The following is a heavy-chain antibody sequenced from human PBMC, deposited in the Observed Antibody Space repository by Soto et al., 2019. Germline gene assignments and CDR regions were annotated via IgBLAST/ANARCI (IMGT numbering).Heavy chain of an antibody. D-gene: IGHD4-17*01. CDR1: GYTLTELS. Sequence: GASVKVSGKVSGYTLTELSMHWVRQAPGKGLEWMGGFDPEDGETIYAQKFQGRVTMTEDTSTDTAYMELSSLRSEDTAVYYCATGYGDPYYFDYWGQGTLVTVSS. J-gene: IGHJ4*02. V-gene: IGHV1-24*01. CDR3: ATGYGDPYYFDY. CDR2: FDPEDGET.